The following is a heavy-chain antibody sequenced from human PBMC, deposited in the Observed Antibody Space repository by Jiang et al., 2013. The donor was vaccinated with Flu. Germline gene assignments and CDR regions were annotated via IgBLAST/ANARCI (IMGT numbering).Heavy chain of an antibody. CDR1: AA. V-gene: IGHV6-1*01. CDR3: ARESTDYDSSGYYYPDY. D-gene: IGHD3-22*01. J-gene: IGHJ4*02. CDR2: TYYRSKWYN. Sequence: AAWNWIRQSPSRGLEWLGRTYYRSKWYNDYAVSVKSRITINPDTSKNQFSLQLNSVTPEDTAVYYCARESTDYDSSGYYYPDYWGQGTLVTVSS.